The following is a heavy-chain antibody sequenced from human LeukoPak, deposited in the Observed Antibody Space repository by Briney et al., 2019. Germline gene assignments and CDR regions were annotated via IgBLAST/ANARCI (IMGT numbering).Heavy chain of an antibody. Sequence: GGSLRLSCAASGFTFSSYAMHWVRQAPGKGLEWVAVISYVGSNKYYADSVKGRFTISRDNSKNTLCLQMNSLRAEDTAVYYCAREMIARIAARPEYYYYYYGMDDWGQGTTVTVSS. V-gene: IGHV3-30*04. CDR1: GFTFSSYA. D-gene: IGHD6-6*01. CDR2: ISYVGSNK. CDR3: AREMIARIAARPEYYYYYYGMDD. J-gene: IGHJ6*02.